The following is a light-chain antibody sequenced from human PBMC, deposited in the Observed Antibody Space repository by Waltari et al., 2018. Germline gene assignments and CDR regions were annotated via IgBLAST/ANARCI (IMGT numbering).Light chain of an antibody. CDR3: HQYYTTRWT. V-gene: IGKV4-1*01. CDR1: QSLLSSSNNKDY. CDR2: WAS. Sequence: DIVMTQFPDSLAVSLGERATIKCKPSQSLLSSSNNKDYLAWYQQKPGQPPKLLISWASSREYGVPDRVSGSGSGTDFSLTISSLHAEDVAVYYCHQYYTTRWTFGQGTKVEIK. J-gene: IGKJ1*01.